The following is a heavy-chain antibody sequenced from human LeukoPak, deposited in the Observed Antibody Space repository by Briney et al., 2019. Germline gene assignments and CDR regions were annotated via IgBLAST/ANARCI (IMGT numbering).Heavy chain of an antibody. Sequence: GGSLRLSCAASGFTFSSYGMHWVRQAPGKGLEWVAFIRYVGSNKYYADSVKGRFTISRDNSKNTLYLQMNSLRAEDTAVYYCAKDRATYSSSWYEIDPWGQGTLVTVSS. V-gene: IGHV3-30*02. CDR1: GFTFSSYG. CDR2: IRYVGSNK. D-gene: IGHD6-13*01. CDR3: AKDRATYSSSWYEIDP. J-gene: IGHJ5*02.